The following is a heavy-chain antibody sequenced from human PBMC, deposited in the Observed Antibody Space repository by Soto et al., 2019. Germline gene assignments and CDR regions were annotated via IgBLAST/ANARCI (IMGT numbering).Heavy chain of an antibody. V-gene: IGHV3-21*01. Sequence: GSLRLSCAASGFTFSSYSMNWVRQAPGKGLEWVSSISSSSSYIYYADSVKGRFTISRDNAKNSLYLQMNSLRAEDTAVYYCASHPRDSSGYWYYFDYWGQGSLVTVSS. CDR1: GFTFSSYS. D-gene: IGHD3-22*01. CDR3: ASHPRDSSGYWYYFDY. CDR2: ISSSSSYI. J-gene: IGHJ4*02.